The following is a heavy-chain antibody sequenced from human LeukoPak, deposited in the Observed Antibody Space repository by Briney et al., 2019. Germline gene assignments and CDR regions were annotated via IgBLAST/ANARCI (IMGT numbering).Heavy chain of an antibody. CDR3: ARGGNRFGGFYFDY. J-gene: IGHJ4*02. CDR2: INHRGTT. Sequence: PSQTLPLTCTVSGDSMRTSDHYWAWIRQHTGKGPETIGFINHRGTTNHNPSLKNRVAISVDASKNQFSLRLSSMTAADTAVYFCARGGNRFGGFYFDYWGQGILVTVSS. CDR1: GDSMRTSDHY. D-gene: IGHD3-10*01. V-gene: IGHV4-31*03.